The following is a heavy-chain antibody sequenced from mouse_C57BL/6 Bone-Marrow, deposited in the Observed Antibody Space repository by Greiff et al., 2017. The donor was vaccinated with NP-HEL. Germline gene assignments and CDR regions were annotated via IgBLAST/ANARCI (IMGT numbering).Heavy chain of an antibody. CDR1: GFTFSDYY. V-gene: IGHV5-12*01. CDR3: ARLRYYFDY. CDR2: ISNGGGST. Sequence: EVKLMESGGGLVQPGGSLKLSCAASGFTFSDYYMYWVRQTPEKRLEWVAYISNGGGSTYYPDTVKGRFTISRDNAKNTLYLQMSRLKSDDTARYYCARLRYYFDYWGQGTTLTVSS. J-gene: IGHJ2*01. D-gene: IGHD1-1*01.